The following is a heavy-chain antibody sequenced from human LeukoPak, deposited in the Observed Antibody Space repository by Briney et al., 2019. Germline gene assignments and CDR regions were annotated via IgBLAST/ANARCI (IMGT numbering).Heavy chain of an antibody. CDR2: MNPNSGNT. CDR3: ARKDCSGGSCYSNWFDP. V-gene: IGHV1-8*03. CDR1: GYTFTSYD. D-gene: IGHD2-15*01. J-gene: IGHJ5*02. Sequence: ASVKVSCKASGYTFTSYDINWVRQATGQGLEWMGWMNPNSGNTGYAQKFQGRVTITRNTSISTAYMELSSLRSEDTAVYYCARKDCSGGSCYSNWFDPRGQGTLVTVSS.